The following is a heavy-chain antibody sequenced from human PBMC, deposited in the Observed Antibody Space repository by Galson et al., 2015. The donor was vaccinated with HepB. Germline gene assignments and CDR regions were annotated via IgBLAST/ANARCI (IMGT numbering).Heavy chain of an antibody. D-gene: IGHD2-2*02. CDR2: IRYDGDNK. CDR1: GFTFSTYG. Sequence: SLRLSCAASGFTFSTYGMHWVRQAPGKGLEWVAFIRYDGDNKYYADSVKGRFTISRDNSKNTLYLQMNSLRAEDTAVYYCAKDNGYCSSTSCYTMFYWGQGTLVTVSS. V-gene: IGHV3-30*02. J-gene: IGHJ4*02. CDR3: AKDNGYCSSTSCYTMFY.